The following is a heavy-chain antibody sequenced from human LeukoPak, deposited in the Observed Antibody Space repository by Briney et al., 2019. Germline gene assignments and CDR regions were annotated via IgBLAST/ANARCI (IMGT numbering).Heavy chain of an antibody. CDR2: ISSSSSYI. V-gene: IGHV3-21*01. CDR3: ARDGYSGYDYRYYFDY. Sequence: GSLRLSCAASGFTFSSHAMSWVRQAPGKGLEWVSSISSSSSYIYYADSVKGRFTISRDNAKNSLYLQMNSLRAEDTAVYYCARDGYSGYDYRYYFDYWGQGTLVTVSS. CDR1: GFTFSSHA. D-gene: IGHD5-12*01. J-gene: IGHJ4*02.